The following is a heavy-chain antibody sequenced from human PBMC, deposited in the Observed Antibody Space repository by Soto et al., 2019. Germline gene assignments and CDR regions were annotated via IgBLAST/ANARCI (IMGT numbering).Heavy chain of an antibody. CDR1: GGSISSGDYY. CDR3: ARMGYYYGSGSQWGFFDY. D-gene: IGHD3-10*01. V-gene: IGHV4-30-4*01. Sequence: SETLSLTCTVSGGSISSGDYYWSWIRQPPGKGLEWIGYIYYSGSTYYNPSLKSRVTISVDKSKNQFSLKLSSVTAADTAVYYCARMGYYYGSGSQWGFFDYWGQGTLVTVSS. J-gene: IGHJ4*02. CDR2: IYYSGST.